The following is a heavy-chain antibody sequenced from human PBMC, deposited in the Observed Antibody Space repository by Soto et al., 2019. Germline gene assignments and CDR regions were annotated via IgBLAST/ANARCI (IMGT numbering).Heavy chain of an antibody. CDR3: AKVGSERYSGQHSDY. J-gene: IGHJ4*02. CDR2: ISSSSGST. Sequence: EVQLLESGGGLVQPGGSLRLPCAASGFTFSNYAMNWVRQAPGKGLELVSTISSSSGSTYYADSVKGRVTISRDNSKNFLYLQMNSLRGDDTAVYYCAKVGSERYSGQHSDYWGQGTLVTISS. CDR1: GFTFSNYA. V-gene: IGHV3-23*01. D-gene: IGHD5-12*01.